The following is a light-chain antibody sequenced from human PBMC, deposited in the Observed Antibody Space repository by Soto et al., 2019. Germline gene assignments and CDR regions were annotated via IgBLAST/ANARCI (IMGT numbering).Light chain of an antibody. CDR2: AES. CDR3: QQTYSTLN. J-gene: IGKJ5*01. Sequence: DIQMSQSPSSLSASVGDRVTITCRASQNINKYLNLYQHKPGKSPNLLIYAESNLQSGVPSRFSGSGSGTDFTLTISSLQPEDFGTYYCQQTYSTLNFGQGTRLDIK. V-gene: IGKV1-39*01. CDR1: QNINKY.